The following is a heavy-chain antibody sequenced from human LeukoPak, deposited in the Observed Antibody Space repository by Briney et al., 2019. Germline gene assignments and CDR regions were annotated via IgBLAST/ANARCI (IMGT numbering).Heavy chain of an antibody. J-gene: IGHJ4*02. V-gene: IGHV3-21*01. Sequence: GGSLRLSCAASGFTFNAYSMNWVRQAPGKGLEWVSSISSSSSYIYYADSVKGRFTISRDNAKNSLYLQMNSLRAEDTAVYYCARDYYDSSGCNYWGQGTLVTVSS. D-gene: IGHD3-22*01. CDR3: ARDYYDSSGCNY. CDR1: GFTFNAYS. CDR2: ISSSSSYI.